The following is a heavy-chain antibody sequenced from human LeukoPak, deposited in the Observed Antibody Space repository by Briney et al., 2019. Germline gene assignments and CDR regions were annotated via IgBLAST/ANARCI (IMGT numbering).Heavy chain of an antibody. Sequence: PGGSLRLSCAASRFTFSSYSMNWVRQAPGKGLEWVSSISSSGSYIYYADSVKGRFTISRDNAKNSLYLQMNSLRAEDTAVYYCARVEEGYGSGRRENYYYYYMDVWGKGTTVTISS. D-gene: IGHD3-10*01. CDR1: RFTFSSYS. CDR2: ISSSGSYI. J-gene: IGHJ6*03. V-gene: IGHV3-21*01. CDR3: ARVEEGYGSGRRENYYYYYMDV.